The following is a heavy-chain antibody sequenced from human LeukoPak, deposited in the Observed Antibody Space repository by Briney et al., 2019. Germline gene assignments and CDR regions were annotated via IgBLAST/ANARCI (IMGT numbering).Heavy chain of an antibody. J-gene: IGHJ4*02. D-gene: IGHD3-3*01. CDR3: ARVSPYYDFWSGEDY. Sequence: GGSLRLSCTTSGFTFGDYAMSWVRQAPGKGLEWVANIKQDGSEKYYVDSVKGRFTISRDNAKNSLYLQMNSLRAEDTAVYYCARVSPYYDFWSGEDYWGQGTLVTVSS. CDR1: GFTFGDYA. CDR2: IKQDGSEK. V-gene: IGHV3-7*01.